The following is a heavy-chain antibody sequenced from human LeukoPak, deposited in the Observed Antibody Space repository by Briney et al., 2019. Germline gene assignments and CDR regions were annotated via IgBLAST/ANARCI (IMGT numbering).Heavy chain of an antibody. Sequence: GESLKISCKGSGYSFTSYWIGWVRQMPGKGLEWMGIIYPGDSDTRYSPSFQGHVAISVDKSISTAFLQWSSLKASDTAIYYCARKRDSARTDGSWYFDLWGRGTLLTVSS. CDR3: ARKRDSARTDGSWYFDL. CDR1: GYSFTSYW. D-gene: IGHD3-10*01. V-gene: IGHV5-51*01. CDR2: IYPGDSDT. J-gene: IGHJ2*01.